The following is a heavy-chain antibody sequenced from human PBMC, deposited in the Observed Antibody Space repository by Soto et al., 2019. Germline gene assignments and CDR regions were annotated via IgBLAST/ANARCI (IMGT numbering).Heavy chain of an antibody. D-gene: IGHD3-22*01. CDR2: ISSSGSTT. J-gene: IGHJ4*02. CDR3: ARDAFEYDTTGYHSDY. Sequence: EVQLVESGGGLVQPGGSLRLSCGASGFTFSNFHMNWVRQAPGKGLEWVSYISSSGSTTYYADSVKVRFTISRDNARNSLFLQMSSLRDEDTAVYYCARDAFEYDTTGYHSDYWGQGTLVTVSS. CDR1: GFTFSNFH. V-gene: IGHV3-48*02.